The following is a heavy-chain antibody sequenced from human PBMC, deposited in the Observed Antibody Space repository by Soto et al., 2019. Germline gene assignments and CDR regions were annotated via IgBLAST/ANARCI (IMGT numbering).Heavy chain of an antibody. CDR3: ARDEEITGTTFDY. D-gene: IGHD1-7*01. Sequence: ETLSLTCAVYGGSVSDYYWSWIRQPPGKGLEWVANIKQDGSEKYYVDSVKGRFTISRDNAKNSLYLQMNSLRAEDTAVYYCARDEEITGTTFDYWGQGTLVTVSS. V-gene: IGHV3-7*03. CDR1: GGSVSDYY. J-gene: IGHJ4*02. CDR2: IKQDGSEK.